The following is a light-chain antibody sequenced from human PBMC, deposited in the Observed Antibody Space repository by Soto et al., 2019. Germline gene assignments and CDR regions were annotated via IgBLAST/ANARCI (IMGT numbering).Light chain of an antibody. CDR2: EVT. Sequence: QSALTQPASVSASPGQSITISCTGTSSDVGNSNFVSWYQQHPGKAPKLIIFEVTNRPSGVSNRFSGSKSGNTASLTISGLQAEDEADYYCASYATSSLWVFGAGTKLTVL. CDR3: ASYATSSLWV. J-gene: IGLJ3*02. CDR1: SSDVGNSNF. V-gene: IGLV2-14*01.